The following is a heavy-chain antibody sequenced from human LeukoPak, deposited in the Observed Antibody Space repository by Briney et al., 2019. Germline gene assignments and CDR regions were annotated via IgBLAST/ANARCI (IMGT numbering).Heavy chain of an antibody. CDR1: GFTFSSCA. D-gene: IGHD2-15*01. V-gene: IGHV3-23*01. J-gene: IGHJ4*02. CDR2: ISDNGGRT. Sequence: GGSLRLSCTASGFTFSSCAMSWVRQAPGKGLEWVSAISDNGGRTYYADSVRGRFTISRDNSKNTVYLQMNSLRAEDTAVYYCARVEVIVVVVAATPTSYYFDYWGQGTLVTVSS. CDR3: ARVEVIVVVVAATPTSYYFDY.